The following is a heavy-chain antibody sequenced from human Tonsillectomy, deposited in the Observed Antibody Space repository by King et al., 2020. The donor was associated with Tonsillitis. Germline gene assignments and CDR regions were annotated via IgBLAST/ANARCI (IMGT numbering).Heavy chain of an antibody. CDR3: ARGSRSSPHWFDP. CDR2: ISSSSSYI. D-gene: IGHD6-6*01. V-gene: IGHV3-21*01. J-gene: IGHJ5*02. Sequence: VQLVESGGGLVKPGGSLRLSCAASGFTFSSYSMNWVRQAPGKGLEWVSSISSSSSYIYYADSVKGRFTIYRDNAKNSLYLQMNSLRAEDTAVYYCARGSRSSPHWFDPWGQGTLVTVSS. CDR1: GFTFSSYS.